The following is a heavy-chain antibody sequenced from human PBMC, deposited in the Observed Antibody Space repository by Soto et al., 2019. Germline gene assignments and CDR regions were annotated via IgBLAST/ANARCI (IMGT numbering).Heavy chain of an antibody. V-gene: IGHV3-7*01. CDR2: IKHDGSEK. CDR1: GFTFSSYW. CDR3: VRDRSGSYLEGFDY. Sequence: VPLVESGGGLVHLGGSRRLSCAASGFTFSSYWMTWVRQAPGKGLEWVANIKHDGSEKYYVDSVKGRFTISRDNARNSVFLEMKSLRAEDTAVYSCVRDRSGSYLEGFDYWGQGTLVTVSS. J-gene: IGHJ4*02. D-gene: IGHD1-26*01.